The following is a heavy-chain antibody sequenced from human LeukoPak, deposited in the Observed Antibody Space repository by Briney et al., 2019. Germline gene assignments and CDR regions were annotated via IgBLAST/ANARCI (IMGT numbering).Heavy chain of an antibody. Sequence: ASVKVSCKAYGYTFNVYNIYWVRQTPGQRLEWMGWVNPKNGGTVYAQKFQGRVTMTSDTSLSTAYMDLSSLRPDDTGVYFCARRYCSGGSCYPDYWGQGTLVTVSS. CDR3: ARRYCSGGSCYPDY. D-gene: IGHD2-15*01. CDR1: GYTFNVYN. V-gene: IGHV1-2*02. J-gene: IGHJ4*02. CDR2: VNPKNGGT.